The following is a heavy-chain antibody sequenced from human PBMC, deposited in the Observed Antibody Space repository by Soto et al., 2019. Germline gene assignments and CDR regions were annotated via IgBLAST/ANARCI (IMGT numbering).Heavy chain of an antibody. CDR2: ISSSSSTI. J-gene: IGHJ6*02. CDR1: GFTFSSYS. CDR3: ASVGDSYYYYGLDV. D-gene: IGHD1-26*01. V-gene: IGHV3-48*02. Sequence: EVQLVESGGGLVQPGGSLRLSCAASGFTFSSYSMNWVRQAPGKGLEWVSYISSSSSTIYYADSVKGRFTISRDNAKNSLYLQMNSLRHEDTAVYYCASVGDSYYYYGLDVLGQGTTVTVSS.